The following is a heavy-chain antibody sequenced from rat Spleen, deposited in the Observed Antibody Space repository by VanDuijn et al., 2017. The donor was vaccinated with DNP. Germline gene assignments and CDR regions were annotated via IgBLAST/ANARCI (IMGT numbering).Heavy chain of an antibody. CDR2: IIYDGSIT. Sequence: EVQLVESGGGLVQPGGSLKLSCAASGFTFSDYNMAWVRQAPIKGLEWVATIIYDGSITYYGDSVKGRFTISRDNTKSTLYLQMDSLRSEDTATYFCARGNYPGINTFDYWGQGVMVTVSS. CDR3: ARGNYPGINTFDY. D-gene: IGHD1-4*01. J-gene: IGHJ2*01. CDR1: GFTFSDYN. V-gene: IGHV5-7*01.